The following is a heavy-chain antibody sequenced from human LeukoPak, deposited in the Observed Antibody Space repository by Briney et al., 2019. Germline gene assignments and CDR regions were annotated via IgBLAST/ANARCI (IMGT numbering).Heavy chain of an antibody. CDR1: GGSISSSNW. CDR2: IYHSRST. CDR3: ARDRDYYGSGSYYRHYDY. D-gene: IGHD3-10*01. J-gene: IGHJ4*02. V-gene: IGHV4-4*02. Sequence: PSETLSLTCAVSGGSISSSNWWSWVRQPPGKGLEWIGEIYHSRSTNYNPSLKSRVTISVDKSKNQFSLKLSSVTAADTAVYYCARDRDYYGSGSYYRHYDYWGQGTLVTVSS.